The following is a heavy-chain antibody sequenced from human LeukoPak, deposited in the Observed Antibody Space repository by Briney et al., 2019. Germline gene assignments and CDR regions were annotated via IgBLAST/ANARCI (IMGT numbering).Heavy chain of an antibody. CDR2: ICACWCNT. CDR3: ARSLRARGEPDYMDV. CDR1: GFTLCSYG. V-gene: IGHV3-23*01. Sequence: GGTVTLFCAPSGFTLCSYGMIWLRQAPGRGVEWVSSICACWCNTFYGHSVKGRFDIHRENSKDMVFLQENSLSGGDTGGLLCARSLRARGEPDYMDVWGKGTSVIIPS. D-gene: IGHD3-10*01. J-gene: IGHJ6*03.